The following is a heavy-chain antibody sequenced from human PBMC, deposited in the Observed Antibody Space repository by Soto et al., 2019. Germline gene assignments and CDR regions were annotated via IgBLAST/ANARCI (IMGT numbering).Heavy chain of an antibody. Sequence: EVQVSESGGGLVRPGGSLRLSCAASGFIFTNYAMNWVRQAPGKGLEWVSVIGGRGNSAYYADSVQGRFTISRDNSNNTLSLQMGSLTADDTAIYYCVREGRGSFDFWGRGTMVTVSS. V-gene: IGHV3-23*01. CDR2: IGGRGNSA. CDR1: GFIFTNYA. CDR3: VREGRGSFDF. J-gene: IGHJ3*01. D-gene: IGHD5-12*01.